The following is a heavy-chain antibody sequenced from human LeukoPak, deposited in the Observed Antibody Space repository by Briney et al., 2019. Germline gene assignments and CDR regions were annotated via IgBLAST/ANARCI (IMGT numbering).Heavy chain of an antibody. D-gene: IGHD3-22*01. CDR3: ARLRFKSGYYDSSGYYYGPTYYYYGMDV. J-gene: IGHJ6*02. CDR1: GYTFTSYG. CDR2: ISAYNSNT. Sequence: ASVKVSCKASGYTFTSYGISWVRQATGQGLEWMGWISAYNSNTNYAQKLQGRVTMTTDTSTSTAYMELRSMRSDDTAVYYCARLRFKSGYYDSSGYYYGPTYYYYGMDVWGQGTTLTVSS. V-gene: IGHV1-18*01.